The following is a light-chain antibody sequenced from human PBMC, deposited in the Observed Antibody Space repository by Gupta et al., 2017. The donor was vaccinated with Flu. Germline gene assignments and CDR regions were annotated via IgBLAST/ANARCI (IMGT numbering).Light chain of an antibody. V-gene: IGKV4-1*01. CDR2: WVS. CDR3: VQDESTPWT. Sequence: SLGERATIHWKSSQSVLYSSKNKTYTVSYQEKPGLTPKLHMCWVSTRWSQVPDQLTGRGSVGDRTRTSSRLQAEDVAVYYSVQDESTPWTLGQGTTVEIK. CDR1: QSVLYSSKNKTY. J-gene: IGKJ1*01.